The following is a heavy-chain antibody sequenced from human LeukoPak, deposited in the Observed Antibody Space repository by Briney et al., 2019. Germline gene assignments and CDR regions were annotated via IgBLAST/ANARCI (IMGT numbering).Heavy chain of an antibody. CDR3: ARVNMVANRRDFDY. CDR1: GYSFTSYW. V-gene: IGHV5-51*01. J-gene: IGHJ4*02. CDR2: IYPGDSDT. D-gene: IGHD5-12*01. Sequence: GESLKISCKGSGYSFTSYWIGWVRQMPGKGLEWMGIIYPGDSDTRYSPSFQGQVTISADKSISTAYLQWSSLKASDTAIYYCARVNMVANRRDFDYCGQGTLVTVSS.